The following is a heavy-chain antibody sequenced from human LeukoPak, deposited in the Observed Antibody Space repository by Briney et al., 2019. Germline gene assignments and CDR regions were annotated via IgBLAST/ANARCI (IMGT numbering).Heavy chain of an antibody. V-gene: IGHV3-21*01. D-gene: IGHD6-6*01. CDR1: GFSFSSCS. J-gene: IGHJ4*02. CDR2: ISSSSRFI. Sequence: GGSLRLSCAASGFSFSSCSMNWVRQAPGKGLEWVSSISSSSRFIYYADSGKGRFTISRDNAKNSLYLQMNSLRAEDTAVYYCVRGESIAAPNSFDYWGQGTLVTVSS. CDR3: VRGESIAAPNSFDY.